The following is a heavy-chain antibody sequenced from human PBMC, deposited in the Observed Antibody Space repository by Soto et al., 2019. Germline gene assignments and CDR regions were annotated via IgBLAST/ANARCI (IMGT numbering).Heavy chain of an antibody. CDR3: AGIGEDVYYGMDV. V-gene: IGHV4-4*07. Sequence: SETLSLTCSVSGGSMRSYYWNWLRQPAGKGLEWIGRIYSRGDTNYNPSVKSRVTMSVDTSKNEFSLRLNSVTAADTAGYYCAGIGEDVYYGMDVWGQGTTVTVSS. CDR2: IYSRGDT. D-gene: IGHD2-21*01. CDR1: GGSMRSYY. J-gene: IGHJ6*02.